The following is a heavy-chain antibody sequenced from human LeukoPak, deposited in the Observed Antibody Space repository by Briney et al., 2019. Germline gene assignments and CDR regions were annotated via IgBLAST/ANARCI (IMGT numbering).Heavy chain of an antibody. Sequence: SETLSLTCAVSGYSISTTSYWGWIRQSPGKGLEWIGSIHQSGSTYYNPSLRSRVTISVDTSKNQFSLKLSSVTAAETAVYYCARQDCTHGVCFSYYYSYMDVWGKGTTVTVSS. CDR3: ARQDCTHGVCFSYYYSYMDV. J-gene: IGHJ6*03. CDR1: GYSISTTSY. D-gene: IGHD2-8*01. CDR2: IHQSGST. V-gene: IGHV4-38-2*01.